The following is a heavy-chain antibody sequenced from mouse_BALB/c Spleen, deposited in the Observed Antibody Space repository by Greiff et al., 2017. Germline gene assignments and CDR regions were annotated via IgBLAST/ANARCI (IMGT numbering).Heavy chain of an antibody. V-gene: IGHV1-74*01. CDR2: IHPCDSET. CDR3: ARGNPSYAMDY. J-gene: IGHJ4*01. D-gene: IGHD2-1*01. CDR1: GYSFTSYW. Sequence: QVQLQQPGAELVRPGASVKLSCKASGYSFTSYWMNWVKQRPGQGLEWIGMIHPCDSETRLNQKFKDKATLTVDKSSSTAYMQLSSPTSEDSAVYYCARGNPSYAMDYWGQGTSVTVSS.